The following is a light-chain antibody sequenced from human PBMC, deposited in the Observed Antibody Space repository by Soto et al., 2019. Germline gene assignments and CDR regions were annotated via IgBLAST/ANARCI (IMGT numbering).Light chain of an antibody. J-gene: IGKJ1*01. CDR3: QQYGSSPWT. V-gene: IGKV3-20*01. Sequence: EIVLTQSPGTLSLSPGERATLSCRASQSVSSSYLAWYQQKPGQAPRLLIYGASSRVTVIPDRFSGSGSGTDFPLTITRLEPEDFAVYYCQQYGSSPWTFGQGTKVEIK. CDR2: GAS. CDR1: QSVSSSY.